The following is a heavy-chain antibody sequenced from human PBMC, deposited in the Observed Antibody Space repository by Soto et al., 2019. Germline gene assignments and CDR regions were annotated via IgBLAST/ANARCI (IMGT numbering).Heavy chain of an antibody. CDR2: IIPIFGTA. J-gene: IGHJ6*02. Sequence: QVQLVQSGAEVKKPGSSVKVSCKASGGTFSSYAISWVRQAPGQGLEWMGGIIPIFGTANYAQKFQGRVTITGDKSTSTAYMELSSLRSEETAVYYCARDGMPYSSGRDGGGYYYYGMDVWGQGTTVTVSS. CDR1: GGTFSSYA. V-gene: IGHV1-69*06. CDR3: ARDGMPYSSGRDGGGYYYYGMDV. D-gene: IGHD6-19*01.